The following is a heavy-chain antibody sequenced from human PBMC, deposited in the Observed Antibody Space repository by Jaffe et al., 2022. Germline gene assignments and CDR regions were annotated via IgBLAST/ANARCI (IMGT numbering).Heavy chain of an antibody. Sequence: QVQLQQWGAGLLKPSETLSLTCAVYGGSFSGYYWSWIRQPPGKGLEWIGEINHSGSTNYNPSLKSRVTISVDTSKNQFSLKLSSVTAADTAVYYCARDLWFGELRGDYWGQGTLVTVSS. CDR1: GGSFSGYY. CDR3: ARDLWFGELRGDY. CDR2: INHSGST. D-gene: IGHD3-10*01. V-gene: IGHV4-34*01. J-gene: IGHJ4*02.